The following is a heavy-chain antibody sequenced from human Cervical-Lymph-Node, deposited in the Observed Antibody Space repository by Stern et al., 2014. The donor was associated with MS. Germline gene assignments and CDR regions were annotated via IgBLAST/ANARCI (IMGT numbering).Heavy chain of an antibody. CDR3: ARPLNDDYSWFDP. CDR2: ISPNSGGT. V-gene: IGHV1-2*02. J-gene: IGHJ5*02. CDR1: GYTFTGYY. Sequence: VQLVESGAEVKKPGASVKVSCKASGYTFTGYYMHWVRQAPGHGLEWMGWISPNSGGTNYAQKFQGRVTMTRDTSISTAYMELSRLRSDDTAVYYCARPLNDDYSWFDPWGQGTLVTVSS. D-gene: IGHD4-17*01.